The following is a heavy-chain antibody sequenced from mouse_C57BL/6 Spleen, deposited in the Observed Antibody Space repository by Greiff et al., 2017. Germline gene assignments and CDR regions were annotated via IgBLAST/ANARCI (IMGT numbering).Heavy chain of an antibody. CDR1: GYTFTSYW. CDR3: ASVLRREAMDY. D-gene: IGHD1-1*01. Sequence: VQLQQPGAELVRPGTSVKLSCKASGYTFTSYWMHWVKQRPGQGLEWIGVIDPSDSYTNYNQKFKGKATLTVDTSSSTAYMQLSSLTSEDSAVYYCASVLRREAMDYWGQGTSVTVSS. V-gene: IGHV1-59*01. CDR2: IDPSDSYT. J-gene: IGHJ4*01.